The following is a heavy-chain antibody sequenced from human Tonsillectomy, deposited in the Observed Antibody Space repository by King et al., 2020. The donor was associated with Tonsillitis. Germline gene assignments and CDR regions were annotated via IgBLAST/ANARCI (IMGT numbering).Heavy chain of an antibody. J-gene: IGHJ4*02. CDR2: ISYDGSNK. CDR1: GFTFSSYA. Sequence: VQLVESGGGVVQPGRSLRLSCAASGFTFSSYAMHWVRQAPGKGLEWVAVISYDGSNKYYADSVKGRFTISRDNSKNPLYLQMNSLRAEDTAVFYCARDEEVVTATLHYWGQGTLVTVSS. D-gene: IGHD2-21*02. V-gene: IGHV3-30-3*01. CDR3: ARDEEVVTATLHY.